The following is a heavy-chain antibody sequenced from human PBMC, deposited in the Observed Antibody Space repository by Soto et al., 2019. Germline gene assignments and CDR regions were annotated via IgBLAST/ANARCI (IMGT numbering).Heavy chain of an antibody. CDR3: ARGGWNYGYYYYGMDV. Sequence: GSLRLSCAASGLTFSSYSMNWVRQAPGKGLEWVSSISSSSSYIYYADSVKGRFTISRDNAKNSLYLQMNSLRAEDTAVYYCARGGWNYGYYYYGMDVWGQGTTVTVSS. J-gene: IGHJ6*02. CDR2: ISSSSSYI. CDR1: GLTFSSYS. D-gene: IGHD1-7*01. V-gene: IGHV3-21*01.